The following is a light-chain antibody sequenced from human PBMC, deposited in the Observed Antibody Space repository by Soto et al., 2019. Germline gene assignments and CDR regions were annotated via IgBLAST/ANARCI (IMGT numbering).Light chain of an antibody. Sequence: QSALTPPASVSGSPGQSITISCTGTSSDVGSYNLVSWYQQHPGKAPKLMIYEGSKRPSGVSNRFSGSKSGNTASLTISGLQAEDEADYYCCSYAGSSTFVLYVFGTGTKVTVL. CDR3: CSYAGSSTFVLYV. CDR2: EGS. CDR1: SSDVGSYNL. V-gene: IGLV2-23*03. J-gene: IGLJ1*01.